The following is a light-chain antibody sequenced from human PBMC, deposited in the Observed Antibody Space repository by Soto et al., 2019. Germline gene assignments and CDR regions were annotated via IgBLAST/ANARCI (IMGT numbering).Light chain of an antibody. CDR1: QSVSNN. J-gene: IGKJ3*01. CDR2: GAS. Sequence: EIVMTQSPATLSASLGERATLSCRASQSVSNNLAWYHQKPGQAPRPLIYGASTRATGVPARFSGSGSGTEFTLTISSLQSEDSAIYYCQQYSSWPFTFGPGTKVAIE. CDR3: QQYSSWPFT. V-gene: IGKV3-15*01.